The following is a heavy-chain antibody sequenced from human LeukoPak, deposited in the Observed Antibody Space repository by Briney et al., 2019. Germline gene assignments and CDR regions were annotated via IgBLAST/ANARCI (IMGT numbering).Heavy chain of an antibody. Sequence: PGGSLRLSCAASGFTFSSYWMSWVRQAPGKGLEWVANINQDGSEKYYVDSVKGRFTISRDNAKNSLYLQMNTLRAEATAVFHCARGWGGVDVWGKGTTVTVSS. CDR3: ARGWGGVDV. V-gene: IGHV3-7*01. CDR1: GFTFSSYW. D-gene: IGHD3-16*01. J-gene: IGHJ6*04. CDR2: INQDGSEK.